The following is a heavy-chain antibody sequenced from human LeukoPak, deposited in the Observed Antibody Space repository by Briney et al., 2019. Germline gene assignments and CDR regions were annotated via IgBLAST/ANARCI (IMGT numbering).Heavy chain of an antibody. CDR2: ISGSGGST. CDR1: GFTFSSYA. V-gene: IGHV3-23*01. Sequence: PGGSLRLSCAVSGFTFSSYAMSWVRQAPGKGLEWVSAISGSGGSTYYADSVKGRFTISRDNSKNTLYLQMNSLRAEDTAVYYCATIHYYGSGSYYSDFDYWGQGTLVTVSS. J-gene: IGHJ4*02. CDR3: ATIHYYGSGSYYSDFDY. D-gene: IGHD3-10*01.